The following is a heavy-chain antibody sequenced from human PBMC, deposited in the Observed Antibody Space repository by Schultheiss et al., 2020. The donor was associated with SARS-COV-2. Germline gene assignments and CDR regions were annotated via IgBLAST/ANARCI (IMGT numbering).Heavy chain of an antibody. J-gene: IGHJ4*02. V-gene: IGHV3-21*01. CDR3: ARAEGYNSGYYYWNY. CDR2: ISGSSSYI. Sequence: GGSLRLSCAASGFSFNIYAMRWVRQAPGKGLEWVSSISGSSSYIYYADSVKGRFTISRDNAKNSLYLQINSLRAEDTAVYYCARAEGYNSGYYYWNYWGQGTLVTVSS. CDR1: GFSFNIYA. D-gene: IGHD3-22*01.